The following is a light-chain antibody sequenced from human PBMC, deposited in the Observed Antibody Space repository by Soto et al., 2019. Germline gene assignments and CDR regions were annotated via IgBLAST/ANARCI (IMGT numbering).Light chain of an antibody. V-gene: IGLV2-11*01. CDR1: SSDVGAYNY. J-gene: IGLJ2*01. CDR3: CSRAVNSTLV. CDR2: AVT. Sequence: QSALTQPRSVSGSPGQSVTISCTGTSSDVGAYNYVSWYQQHPGKAPKLMIYAVTKRPSGVPDRFSGSNSGNTASLTISGLHAEYEADYHCCSRAVNSTLVFGGGTKVTVL.